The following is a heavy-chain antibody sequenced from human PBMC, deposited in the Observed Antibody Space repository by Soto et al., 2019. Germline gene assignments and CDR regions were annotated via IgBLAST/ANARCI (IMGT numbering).Heavy chain of an antibody. CDR1: GYTFTSYG. CDR2: ISAYNGNT. CDR3: ARVRSYSAAFDI. D-gene: IGHD1-26*01. Sequence: QVQLVQSGAEVKKPGASVKVSCKASGYTFTSYGISWVRQAPGQGLEWMGWISAYNGNTNYAQKLQGRVTMTTDTATSRAYVELRSLRSDDTAVYYCARVRSYSAAFDIWGKGTMVTVSS. V-gene: IGHV1-18*01. J-gene: IGHJ3*02.